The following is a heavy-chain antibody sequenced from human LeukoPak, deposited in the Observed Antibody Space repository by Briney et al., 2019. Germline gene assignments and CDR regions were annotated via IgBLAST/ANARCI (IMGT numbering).Heavy chain of an antibody. J-gene: IGHJ4*02. CDR2: ISASGGTT. Sequence: GGSLRLSCSTSGVTFSGYSMNWVRRAPGKGREWLSYISASGGTTYYADSVNGRFTISRDNAKNSLFLEMNSLRVDDTAMYFCARSSLERHYSFDFWGRGTLVTVSS. D-gene: IGHD1-1*01. V-gene: IGHV3-48*01. CDR1: GVTFSGYS. CDR3: ARSSLERHYSFDF.